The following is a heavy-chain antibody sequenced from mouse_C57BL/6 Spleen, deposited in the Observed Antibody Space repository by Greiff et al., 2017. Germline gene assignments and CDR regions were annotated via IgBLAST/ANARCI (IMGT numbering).Heavy chain of an antibody. Sequence: EVKLLESGPGLVKPSQSLSLTCSVTGYSITSGYYWNWIRQFPGNKLEWMGYISYDGSNNYNPSLKNPISITRDTSKNQFFLKLNSVTTEDTATYYCARDRTYYAMDYWGQGTSVTVSS. CDR3: ARDRTYYAMDY. CDR1: GYSITSGYY. CDR2: ISYDGSN. J-gene: IGHJ4*01. V-gene: IGHV3-6*01.